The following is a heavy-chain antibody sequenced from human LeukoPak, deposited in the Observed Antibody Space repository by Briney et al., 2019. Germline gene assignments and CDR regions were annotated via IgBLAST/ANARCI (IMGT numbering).Heavy chain of an antibody. Sequence: GASVKVSCKASGYTLTGHYMHWVRQAPGQGLEWMGWINPNSGATNYAQKFQGRVTMTRDTSINTAYMELSRLRSDDTAVYYCVRVNYYGRVDYFDDWGQGSLVTVSS. CDR3: VRVNYYGRVDYFDD. J-gene: IGHJ4*02. V-gene: IGHV1-2*02. CDR1: GYTLTGHY. CDR2: INPNSGAT. D-gene: IGHD3-10*01.